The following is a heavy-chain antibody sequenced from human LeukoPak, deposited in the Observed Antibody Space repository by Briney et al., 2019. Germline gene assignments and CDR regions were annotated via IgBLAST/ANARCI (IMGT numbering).Heavy chain of an antibody. Sequence: GGSLRLSCAAFGFSFSDNNMHWVRQAPGKGLEWVGFIWLDGSRQKNADSVKGRFTLSRDNSKSTLYLQMNSLRPEDTAVYYCVKDASWAFDFWGQGTTVTVSS. CDR1: GFSFSDNN. V-gene: IGHV3-30*02. J-gene: IGHJ3*01. CDR3: VKDASWAFDF. CDR2: IWLDGSRQ.